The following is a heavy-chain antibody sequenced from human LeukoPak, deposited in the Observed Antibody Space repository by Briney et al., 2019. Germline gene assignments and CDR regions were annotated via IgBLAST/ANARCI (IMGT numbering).Heavy chain of an antibody. CDR1: GGSFSGYY. Sequence: PSETLSLTCTVYGGSFSGYYWSWIRQPPGKGLEWIGEINHSGSTNYNPSLKSRVTISVDTSKNQFSLKLSSVTAADTAVYYCARDQYSYGWLYAFDIWGQGTMVTVSS. D-gene: IGHD5-18*01. V-gene: IGHV4-34*01. CDR2: INHSGST. CDR3: ARDQYSYGWLYAFDI. J-gene: IGHJ3*02.